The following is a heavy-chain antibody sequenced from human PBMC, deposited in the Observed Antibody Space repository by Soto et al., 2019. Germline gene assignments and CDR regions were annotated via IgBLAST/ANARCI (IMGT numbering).Heavy chain of an antibody. CDR3: ARGEDEKKIYY. CDR1: GGSFSGYY. J-gene: IGHJ4*02. V-gene: IGHV4-34*01. D-gene: IGHD5-12*01. Sequence: PSETLSLTCAVYGGSFSGYYWSWIRQPPGKGLEWIGEINHSGSTNYNPSLKSRVTISVDTSKNQFSLKLSSVTSADTAVYYCARGEDEKKIYYWGQGTLVTVSS. CDR2: INHSGST.